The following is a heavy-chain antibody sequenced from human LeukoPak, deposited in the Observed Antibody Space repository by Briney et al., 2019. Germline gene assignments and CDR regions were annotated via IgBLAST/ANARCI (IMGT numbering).Heavy chain of an antibody. J-gene: IGHJ4*02. CDR3: ARGAGVVPPSNY. D-gene: IGHD3-3*01. CDR1: GGSISSGGYY. CDR2: IYHSGST. Sequence: SETLSLTCTVSGGSISSGGYYWSWIRQPPGKGLEWIGYIYHSGSTYYNPSLKSRVTISVDRSKNQFSLKLSSVTAADTAVYYCARGAGVVPPSNYWGQGTLVTVSS. V-gene: IGHV4-30-2*01.